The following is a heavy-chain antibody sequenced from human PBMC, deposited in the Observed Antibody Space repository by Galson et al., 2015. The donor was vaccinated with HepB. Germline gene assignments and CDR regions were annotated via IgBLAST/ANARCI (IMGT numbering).Heavy chain of an antibody. CDR2: INAGNGNT. J-gene: IGHJ5*02. V-gene: IGHV1-3*01. CDR1: GYTFTSYA. CDR3: ARGGHCSSTSCYVDCGFDP. D-gene: IGHD2-2*01. Sequence: SVKVSCKASGYTFTSYAMHWVRQAPGQRLEWMGWINAGNGNTKYSQKFQGRVTITRDTSASTAYMELSSLRSEDTAVYYCARGGHCSSTSCYVDCGFDPWGPGTLVDVSS.